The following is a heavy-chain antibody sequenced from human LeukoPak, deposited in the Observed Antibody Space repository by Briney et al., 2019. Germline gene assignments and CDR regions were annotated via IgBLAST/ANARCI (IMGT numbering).Heavy chain of an antibody. CDR2: ISGRGGST. Sequence: PGGSLRLSCAASGFTFSSYGMSWVRQAPGKGLVWVSAISGRGGSTYYADSVKGRFTISRDNAKNSLSLQMNSLRAEDTAVYYCARAVNLGYWGQGTLVTVSS. CDR3: ARAVNLGY. CDR1: GFTFSSYG. V-gene: IGHV3-23*01. D-gene: IGHD3-16*01. J-gene: IGHJ4*02.